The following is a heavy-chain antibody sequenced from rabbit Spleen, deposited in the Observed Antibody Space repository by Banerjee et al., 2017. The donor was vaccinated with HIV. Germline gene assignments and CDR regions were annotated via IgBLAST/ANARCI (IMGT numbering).Heavy chain of an antibody. D-gene: IGHD4-1*01. CDR2: IDPVFGIT. CDR1: GFSFSSYY. J-gene: IGHJ4*01. Sequence: QLVESGGYLVKLGTSLTLSCTASGFSFSSYYMNWVRQAPGKGLEWIGYIDPVFGITYYASWVNGRFSISRENAQNTVFLQMTSLTAADTATYFCARDLAGVIGWNLNLWGPGSLVTVS. CDR3: ARDLAGVIGWNLNL. V-gene: IGHV1S7*01.